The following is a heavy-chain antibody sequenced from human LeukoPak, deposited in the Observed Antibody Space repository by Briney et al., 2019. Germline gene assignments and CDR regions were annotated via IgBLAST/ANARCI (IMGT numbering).Heavy chain of an antibody. Sequence: ASVKVSCKASGYTFTSYDTTWVRQATGQGLEWMGWMNPKRNNTGYAHKFQGNITMTWNPPISTAYTELSSLRSEATAVYYCARGGYYYDNWGQGTLVTVSS. V-gene: IGHV1-8*01. CDR1: GYTFTSYD. J-gene: IGHJ4*02. CDR2: MNPKRNNT. D-gene: IGHD6-13*01. CDR3: ARGGYYYDN.